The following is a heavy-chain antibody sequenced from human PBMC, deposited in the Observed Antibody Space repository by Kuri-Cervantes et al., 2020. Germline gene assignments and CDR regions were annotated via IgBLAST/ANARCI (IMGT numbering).Heavy chain of an antibody. Sequence: GESLKISCAASGFTFSSYWMSWVRQAPGKGLEWVANIKQDGSEKYYVDSVKGRFTISKDNTKNSLYLQMNSLRAEDTAVYYCARSSYYYGSSGYYYGDYWGQGTLVTVSS. CDR2: IKQDGSEK. CDR3: ARSSYYYGSSGYYYGDY. D-gene: IGHD3-22*01. J-gene: IGHJ4*02. CDR1: GFTFSSYW. V-gene: IGHV3-7*01.